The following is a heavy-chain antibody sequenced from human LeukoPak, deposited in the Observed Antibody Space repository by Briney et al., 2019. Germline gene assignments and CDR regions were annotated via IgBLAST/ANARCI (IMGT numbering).Heavy chain of an antibody. V-gene: IGHV4-34*01. J-gene: IGHJ5*02. CDR3: ARPRKYCSSTSCYRRYNNWFDP. D-gene: IGHD2-2*02. CDR2: INHSGST. Sequence: PSETLSLTCAVYGGSFSGYYWSWIRQPPGKGLEWIGEINHSGSTNYNPSLKSRVTISVDTSKNQFSLKLRSVTAADTAVYYSARPRKYCSSTSCYRRYNNWFDPWGQGTLVTVSS. CDR1: GGSFSGYY.